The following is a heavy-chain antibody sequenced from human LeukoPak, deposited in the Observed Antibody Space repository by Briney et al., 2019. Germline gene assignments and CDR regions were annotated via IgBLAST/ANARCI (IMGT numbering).Heavy chain of an antibody. CDR2: IHVTGGT. Sequence: NPSETLSLTCSVSGVSITNYYWSWIRQSPGKGLEWIGYIHVTGGTNYNPSLRSRVTTAVDTSKNQFSLKLSSVTAADTAVYYCSRESGPYCPFGHWGQGTLVAVTS. CDR3: SRESGPYCPFGH. V-gene: IGHV4-59*01. D-gene: IGHD1-26*01. CDR1: GVSITNYY. J-gene: IGHJ5*02.